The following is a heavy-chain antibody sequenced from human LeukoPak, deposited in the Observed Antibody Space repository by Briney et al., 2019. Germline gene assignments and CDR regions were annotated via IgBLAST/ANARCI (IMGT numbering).Heavy chain of an antibody. V-gene: IGHV3-23*01. Sequence: GGSLRLSCAASGFTFSSYAMSWVRQAPGKGLEWVSTISASGGSTYYADSVKGRFTISRDDARNTLSLQMNSLTIEDTAVYYCVVVVEPPDSDGFDVWGQGTMITVSS. CDR1: GFTFSSYA. D-gene: IGHD1-14*01. CDR3: VVVVEPPDSDGFDV. CDR2: ISASGGST. J-gene: IGHJ3*01.